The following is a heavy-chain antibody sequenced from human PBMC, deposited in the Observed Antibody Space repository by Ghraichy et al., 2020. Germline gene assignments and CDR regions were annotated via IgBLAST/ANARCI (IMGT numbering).Heavy chain of an antibody. Sequence: SETLSLTCIVSGGSINSGGYWWNWIRQHRGKGLEWLGYIYNSGSTDYNPSLKSRLTMSVDTFKNQFSLKLNSVTAADTAVYYCARGRAIAAHTFYYGLDVWGQGTTVTVSS. D-gene: IGHD6-6*01. CDR3: ARGRAIAAHTFYYGLDV. V-gene: IGHV4-31*03. CDR1: GGSINSGGYW. J-gene: IGHJ6*02. CDR2: IYNSGST.